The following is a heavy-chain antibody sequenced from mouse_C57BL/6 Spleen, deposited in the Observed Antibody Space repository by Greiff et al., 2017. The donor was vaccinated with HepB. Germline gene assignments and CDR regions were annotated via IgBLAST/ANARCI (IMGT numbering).Heavy chain of an antibody. Sequence: QVQLQQSGAELVRPGASVKLSCKASGYTFTDYYINWVKQRPGQGLEWIARIYPRSGNTYYNEKFKGKATLTVEKSSSTAYMQLSSLTSEDSAVYVCAREADGYDGGWNFDVWGTGTTVTVSS. D-gene: IGHD2-2*01. CDR2: IYPRSGNT. V-gene: IGHV1-76*01. J-gene: IGHJ1*03. CDR1: GYTFTDYY. CDR3: AREADGYDGGWNFDV.